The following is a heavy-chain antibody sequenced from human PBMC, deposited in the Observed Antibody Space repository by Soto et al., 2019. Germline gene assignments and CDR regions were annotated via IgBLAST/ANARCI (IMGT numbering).Heavy chain of an antibody. CDR1: GDSVSSKSAA. V-gene: IGHV6-1*01. Sequence: SQTLSLTCAISGDSVSSKSAAWKWMRQGAWRGLEWLGRTYYMSKWYNDYAVSVKSRITINPDTSKNQFSLQLNSVTPEDTAVYYCATDTTYYYDSSRYLGAFDTWGQGTMVTVS. D-gene: IGHD3-22*01. CDR3: ATDTTYYYDSSRYLGAFDT. CDR2: TYYMSKWYN. J-gene: IGHJ3*02.